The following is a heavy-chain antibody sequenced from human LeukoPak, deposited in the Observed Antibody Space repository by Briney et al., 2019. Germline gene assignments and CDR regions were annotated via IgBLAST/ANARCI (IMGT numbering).Heavy chain of an antibody. Sequence: GGSLRLSCAASGFTFSSYAMSWVRQAPEKGLEWVSANSGSGGSTYYADSVKGRFTISRDNSKNTLYLQMNSLRAEDTAVYYCAKARGWLRINWFDPWGQGTLVTVSS. J-gene: IGHJ5*02. CDR2: NSGSGGST. V-gene: IGHV3-23*01. CDR1: GFTFSSYA. CDR3: AKARGWLRINWFDP. D-gene: IGHD5-12*01.